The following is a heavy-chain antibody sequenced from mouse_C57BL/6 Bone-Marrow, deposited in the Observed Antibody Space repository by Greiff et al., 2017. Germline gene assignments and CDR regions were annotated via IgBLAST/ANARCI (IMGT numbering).Heavy chain of an antibody. CDR2: ISYDGSN. D-gene: IGHD1-1*01. Sequence: EVQLQESGPGLVKPSQSLSLTCSVTGYSITSGYYWNWIRQFPGNKLEWMGYISYDGSNNYNPSLKNRISITRDTSKNQFFLKLNSVTTEDTATYYCARGPFYYGRDYWGQGTTLTVSS. CDR1: GYSITSGYY. CDR3: ARGPFYYGRDY. V-gene: IGHV3-6*01. J-gene: IGHJ2*01.